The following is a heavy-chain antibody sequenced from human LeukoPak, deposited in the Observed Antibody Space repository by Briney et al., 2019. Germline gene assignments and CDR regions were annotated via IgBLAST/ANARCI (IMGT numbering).Heavy chain of an antibody. Sequence: PGGSLRLSCAASGFTFSDCYMSWIRQAPGKGPEWVSYISSTGSAKYYADSVKGRFTISRDNAKNSLYLQMNSLRAEDTAVYYCARVTVPATMLILDWGQGTLVTVSS. CDR3: ARVTVPATMLILD. V-gene: IGHV3-11*04. CDR1: GFTFSDCY. CDR2: ISSTGSAK. D-gene: IGHD2-2*01. J-gene: IGHJ4*02.